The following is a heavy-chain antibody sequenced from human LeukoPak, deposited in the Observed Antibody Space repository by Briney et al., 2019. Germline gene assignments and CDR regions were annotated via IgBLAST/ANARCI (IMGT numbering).Heavy chain of an antibody. D-gene: IGHD3-10*01. V-gene: IGHV3-48*04. CDR2: ITDSGSST. CDR1: GFIFTTYG. Sequence: GGSLRLSCAGSGFIFTTYGMSWVRQAPEKGLEWVSYITDSGSSTSYADSVRGRFTISRDNAKNSLFLQMNNLRAEDTAVYYCTRGYRSGTNYEWGRGTLVTVSS. CDR3: TRGYRSGTNYE. J-gene: IGHJ1*01.